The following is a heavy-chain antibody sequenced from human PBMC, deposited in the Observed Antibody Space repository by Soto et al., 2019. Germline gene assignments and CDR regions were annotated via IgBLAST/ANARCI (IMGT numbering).Heavy chain of an antibody. CDR3: GRVMIGTSRHTDSDY. CDR1: GASISSRDYY. CDR2: IDYNGVT. Sequence: NPSETLSLTXTVSGASISSRDYYWGWIRQTPGKGLEWIGNIDYNGVTYYNPSLKSRVTVSKDTSKNQFSLKVASVTAADTAIYYCGRVMIGTSRHTDSDYWGQGTQVTVSS. D-gene: IGHD2-8*01. J-gene: IGHJ4*02. V-gene: IGHV4-39*01.